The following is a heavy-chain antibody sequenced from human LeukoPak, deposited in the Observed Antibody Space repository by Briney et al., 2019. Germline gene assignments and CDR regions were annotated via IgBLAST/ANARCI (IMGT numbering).Heavy chain of an antibody. J-gene: IGHJ5*02. Sequence: ASVKVSCKASGYTFTGYYMHWVRQAPGQGLEWMGWINPNSGGTNYAQKFQGRVTMTRDTSISTAYMELSRLRSDDTAVYYCARDLCRSTSCYNWFDPWGQGTLVTVSS. CDR1: GYTFTGYY. CDR3: ARDLCRSTSCYNWFDP. CDR2: INPNSGGT. D-gene: IGHD2-2*01. V-gene: IGHV1-2*02.